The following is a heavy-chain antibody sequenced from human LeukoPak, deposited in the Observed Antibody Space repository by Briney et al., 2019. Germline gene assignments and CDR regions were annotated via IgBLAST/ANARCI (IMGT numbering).Heavy chain of an antibody. D-gene: IGHD1-26*01. CDR3: ERTMVGATFYFDF. J-gene: IGHJ4*02. CDR1: GGSVSSGTYY. Sequence: SETLSLTCAASGGSVSSGTYYWTWIRQPPGKGLEWIGYIYDSGSTNYNPSLKSRITMSVDTSKNQFSLKLSSVTAADTAVYYCERTMVGATFYFDFWGQGTLVTVSS. V-gene: IGHV4-61*01. CDR2: IYDSGST.